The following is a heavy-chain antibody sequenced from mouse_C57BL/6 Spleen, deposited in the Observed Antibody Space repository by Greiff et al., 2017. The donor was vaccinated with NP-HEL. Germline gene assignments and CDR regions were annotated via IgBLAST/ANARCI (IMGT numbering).Heavy chain of an antibody. CDR1: GYSITSGYY. Sequence: EVKVEESGPGLVKPSQSLSLTCSVTGYSITSGYYWNWIRQFPGNKLEWMGYISYDGSNNYNPSLKNRISITRDTSKNQFFLKLNSVTTADTATSYCARYGDYDGYYFDYWGQGTTLTVSS. V-gene: IGHV3-6*01. D-gene: IGHD2-4*01. CDR2: ISYDGSN. J-gene: IGHJ2*01. CDR3: ARYGDYDGYYFDY.